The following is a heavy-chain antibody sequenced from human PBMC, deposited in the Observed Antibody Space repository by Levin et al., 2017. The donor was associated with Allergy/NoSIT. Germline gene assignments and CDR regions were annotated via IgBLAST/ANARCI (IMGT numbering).Heavy chain of an antibody. CDR3: ARIDPYYHYMDV. V-gene: IGHV4-61*02. CDR1: GGSIHTGANY. CDR2: MYTSGSA. J-gene: IGHJ6*03. Sequence: SQTLSLTCTVSGGSIHTGANYWSWIRQPAGKGLEWIGTMYTSGSASYNSSLKSRVTISEDMSENQFSLRLSSVTAADTGVYYCARIDPYYHYMDVWGKGTTVTVSS.